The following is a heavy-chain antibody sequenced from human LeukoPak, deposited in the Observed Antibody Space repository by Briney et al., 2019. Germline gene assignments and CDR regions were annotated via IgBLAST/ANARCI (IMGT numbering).Heavy chain of an antibody. J-gene: IGHJ5*02. D-gene: IGHD2-2*01. CDR2: IYYSGST. V-gene: IGHV4-39*07. Sequence: PSETLSLTCTVSGGSISSSSYYWGWIRQPPGKGLEWIGSIYYSGSTYYNPSLKSRVTISVDTSKNQFSLKLSSVTAADTAVYYCARVVIVGVVVPAAILWFDPWGQGTLVTVSS. CDR3: ARVVIVGVVVPAAILWFDP. CDR1: GGSISSSSYY.